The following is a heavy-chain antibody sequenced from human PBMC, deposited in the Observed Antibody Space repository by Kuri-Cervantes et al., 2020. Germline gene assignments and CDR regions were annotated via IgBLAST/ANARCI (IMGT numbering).Heavy chain of an antibody. CDR2: IWYDGSKK. CDR1: GFTFSNYA. J-gene: IGHJ4*02. CDR3: ARGGGYYDSSGYYIFDY. Sequence: GESLKISCAASGFTFSNYAMHWVRQAPGKGLEWVAVIWYDGSKKYYADSVKGRFTISRDNSKNSLYLQMNSLRAEDTAVYYCARGGGYYDSSGYYIFDYWGQGTQVTVSS. V-gene: IGHV3-33*08. D-gene: IGHD3-22*01.